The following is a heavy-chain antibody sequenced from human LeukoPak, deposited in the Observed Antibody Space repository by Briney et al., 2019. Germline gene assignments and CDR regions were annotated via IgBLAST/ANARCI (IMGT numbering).Heavy chain of an antibody. J-gene: IGHJ4*02. CDR1: GYTFTGYY. Sequence: ASVKVSCKASGYTFTGYYMHWVRQAPGQGLEWMGRINPNSGGTNYAQKFQGRVTMTRDTSISTAYMELSRLRSDDTAVCYCARDQESIAAREAIDYWGQGTLVTVSS. CDR3: ARDQESIAAREAIDY. V-gene: IGHV1-2*06. D-gene: IGHD6-6*01. CDR2: INPNSGGT.